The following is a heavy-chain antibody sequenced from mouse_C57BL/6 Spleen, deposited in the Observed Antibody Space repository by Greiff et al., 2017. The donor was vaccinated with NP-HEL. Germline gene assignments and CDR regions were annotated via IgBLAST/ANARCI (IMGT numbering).Heavy chain of an antibody. CDR1: GYTFTSYD. D-gene: IGHD4-1*01. Sequence: VQLQQSGPELVKPGASVKLSCKASGYTFTSYDINWVKQRPGQGLEWIGWIYPSDGSTKYKEKFKGKATLTGDTPSSTAYMELHSLTSEDYAVYFCAREGLGLVFAYWGQGTLVTVSA. CDR2: IYPSDGST. J-gene: IGHJ3*01. CDR3: AREGLGLVFAY. V-gene: IGHV1-85*01.